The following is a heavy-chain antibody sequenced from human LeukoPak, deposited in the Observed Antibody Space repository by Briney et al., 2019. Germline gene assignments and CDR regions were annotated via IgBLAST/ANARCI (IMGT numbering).Heavy chain of an antibody. D-gene: IGHD1-26*01. Sequence: SGTLTLTCAAYGGSFSGYNWSWIRQPPGKGLEWVWEINHSGSTHYNPSPKKRDNISLNMSTNKFYVRLNFWPGADTAVYYCARHYPGLYDFDFWGQGTLVSVSS. CDR3: ARHYPGLYDFDF. J-gene: IGHJ4*02. CDR1: GGSFSGYN. V-gene: IGHV4-34*01. CDR2: INHSGST.